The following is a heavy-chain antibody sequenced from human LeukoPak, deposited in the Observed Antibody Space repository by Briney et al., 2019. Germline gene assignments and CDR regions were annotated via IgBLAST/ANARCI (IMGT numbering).Heavy chain of an antibody. CDR3: TSWGDTTAEYFQR. CDR1: GFIFSTYG. CDR2: INPDGRDT. J-gene: IGHJ1*01. V-gene: IGHV3-7*01. Sequence: GGSLRLSCAASGFIFSTYGMHWVRQAPGKGLEWVAHINPDGRDTYYVDSVKGRFTISRDNAQNSMYLQMNSLRVEDTAVYYCTSWGDTTAEYFQRWGQGTLVTVSS. D-gene: IGHD2-21*02.